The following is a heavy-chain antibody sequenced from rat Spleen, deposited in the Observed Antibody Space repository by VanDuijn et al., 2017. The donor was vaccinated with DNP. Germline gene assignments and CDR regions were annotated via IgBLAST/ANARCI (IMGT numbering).Heavy chain of an antibody. Sequence: QVQMKETGPGLVQTTQTLSVTCTVSGFSLTSYGVHWVRQAPGKGLEWMAIIWHDGTTNYTSALKSRLSISRDTSKSQVFLKMSSLQTEDTAMYFCGRHYTYWGRGVMVTVSS. J-gene: IGHJ2*01. V-gene: IGHV2-77*01. CDR2: IWHDGTT. CDR1: GFSLTSYG. D-gene: IGHD1-1*01. CDR3: GRHYTY.